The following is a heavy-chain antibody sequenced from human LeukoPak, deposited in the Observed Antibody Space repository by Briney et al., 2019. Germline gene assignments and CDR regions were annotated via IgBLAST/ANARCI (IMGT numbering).Heavy chain of an antibody. CDR3: ARVEVVEAVAATDAFDI. CDR1: GFTFSSYA. J-gene: IGHJ3*02. CDR2: ISSSGSTI. D-gene: IGHD2-15*01. Sequence: GGSLRLSCAASGFTFSSYAMSWVRQAPGKGLEWVSYISSSGSTIYYADSVKGRFTISRDNAKNSLYLQMNSLRAEDTAVYYCARVEVVEAVAATDAFDIWGQGTMVTVSS. V-gene: IGHV3-48*04.